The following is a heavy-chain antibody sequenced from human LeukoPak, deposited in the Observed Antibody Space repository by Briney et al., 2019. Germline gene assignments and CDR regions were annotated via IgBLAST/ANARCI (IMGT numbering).Heavy chain of an antibody. V-gene: IGHV4-59*12. J-gene: IGHJ4*02. CDR2: IYHSGST. Sequence: SETLSLTCTVSGGSISSYYWSWIRQPPGKGLEWIGYIYHSGSTYYNPSLKSRVTISVDRSKNQFSLKLSSVTAADTAVYYCARGEKLLWFGELFPSSPDYWGQGTLVTVSS. CDR1: GGSISSYY. CDR3: ARGEKLLWFGELFPSSPDY. D-gene: IGHD3-10*01.